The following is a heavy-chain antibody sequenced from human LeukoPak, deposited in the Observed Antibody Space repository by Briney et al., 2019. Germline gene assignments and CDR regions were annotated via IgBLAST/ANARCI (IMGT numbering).Heavy chain of an antibody. CDR1: GFTFDDYA. D-gene: IGHD3-22*01. J-gene: IGHJ4*02. CDR3: AKDLFDYYDSSGPFDY. CDR2: ISGDGGST. V-gene: IGHV3-43*02. Sequence: GGSLRLSCAASGFTFDDYAMHWVRQAPGKGLEWVVLISGDGGSTYYADSVKGRFTISRDNSKNSMYLQMNSLRTEDTALYYCAKDLFDYYDSSGPFDYWGQGTLVTVSS.